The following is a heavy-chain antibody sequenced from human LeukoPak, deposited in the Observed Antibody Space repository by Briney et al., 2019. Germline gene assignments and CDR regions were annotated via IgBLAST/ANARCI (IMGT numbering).Heavy chain of an antibody. CDR3: ARHPAAARSANFDY. CDR1: GDSVSSNSAA. J-gene: IGHJ4*02. V-gene: IGHV6-1*01. CDR2: TYYRSKWYN. Sequence: SQTLSLTCAISGDSVSSNSAAWNWIRQSPSRGLEWLGRTYYRSKWYNDYAVSAKSRITINPDTSKNQFSLQLNSVTSEDTAVYYCARHPAAARSANFDYWGQGTLVTVSS. D-gene: IGHD6-25*01.